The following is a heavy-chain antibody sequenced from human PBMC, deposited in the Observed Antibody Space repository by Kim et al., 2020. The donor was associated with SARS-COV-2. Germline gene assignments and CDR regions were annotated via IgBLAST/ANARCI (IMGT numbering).Heavy chain of an antibody. CDR3: ARHLTSYYYDSSGHVTTASSGMDV. Sequence: SETLSLTCTVSGGSISSTSYLWGWIRLPPGKGLEWIGSIYYSGSTYYNPSLKSRVTISVDTSKNQFSLQVTSVTAADTAVYYCARHLTSYYYDSSGHVTTASSGMDVWGQGTAVTVSS. CDR2: IYYSGST. J-gene: IGHJ6*02. D-gene: IGHD3-22*01. CDR1: GGSISSTSYL. V-gene: IGHV4-39*01.